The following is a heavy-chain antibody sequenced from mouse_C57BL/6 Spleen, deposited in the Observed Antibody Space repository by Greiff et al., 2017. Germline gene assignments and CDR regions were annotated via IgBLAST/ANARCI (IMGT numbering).Heavy chain of an antibody. J-gene: IGHJ2*01. D-gene: IGHD2-4*01. CDR2: IHPNSGST. CDR3: ARGNDYDYDRYYFDY. CDR1: GYTFTSYW. V-gene: IGHV1-64*01. Sequence: QVQLQQPGAELVKPGASVKLSCKASGYTFTSYWMHWVKQRPGQGLEWIGMIHPNSGSTNYNEKFKSKATLTVDKSSSTAYMQLSSLTSEDSAVYYGARGNDYDYDRYYFDYWGQGTTLTVSS.